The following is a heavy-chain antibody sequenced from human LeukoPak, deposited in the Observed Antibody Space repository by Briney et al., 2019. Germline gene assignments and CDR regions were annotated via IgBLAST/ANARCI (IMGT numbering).Heavy chain of an antibody. J-gene: IGHJ4*02. V-gene: IGHV3-15*01. D-gene: IGHD2-2*01. CDR1: GLTFSNVW. CDR2: IKSNTNGGTT. Sequence: GGSLRLSCAVSGLTFSNVWMTWVRQAPGKGLEWVGRIKSNTNGGTTDYAAPVKGRFTISRDDSKNTLYLQMNSLKTEDTGFYYCATDPDGYCSGTSCSDWGQGTLVTVSS. CDR3: ATDPDGYCSGTSCSD.